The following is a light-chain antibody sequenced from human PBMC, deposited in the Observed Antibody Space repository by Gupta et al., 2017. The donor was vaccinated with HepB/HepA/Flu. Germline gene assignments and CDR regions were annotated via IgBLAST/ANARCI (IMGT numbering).Light chain of an antibody. Sequence: EIVLTQSPDTLSLSPGERATLSCRASQTISSNYLAWYQQKPGQAPRLLIYGASTRATGIPERISGSGSGTDFTLTISRLEPEDFAVYYCQQDVSSPITFGGGTKVEIE. J-gene: IGKJ4*01. V-gene: IGKV3-20*01. CDR2: GAS. CDR3: QQDVSSPIT. CDR1: QTISSNY.